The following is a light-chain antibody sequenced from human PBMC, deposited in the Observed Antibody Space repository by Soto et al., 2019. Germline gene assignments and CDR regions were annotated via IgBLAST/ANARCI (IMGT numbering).Light chain of an antibody. J-gene: IGKJ4*01. CDR2: GAS. Sequence: EIVLTQSPGTLSLSPGERATLSCRASQTVNSVYLAWYQQKPGQAPRLLIYGASSRATGIPDRFSGSGSGTDFTLTITRLEPEDLAVYYCQQYGSSPLTFGGGTKVEIK. CDR1: QTVNSVY. V-gene: IGKV3-20*01. CDR3: QQYGSSPLT.